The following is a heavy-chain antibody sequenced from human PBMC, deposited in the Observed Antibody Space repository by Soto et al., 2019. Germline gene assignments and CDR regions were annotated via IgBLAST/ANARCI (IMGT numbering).Heavy chain of an antibody. J-gene: IGHJ4*02. CDR3: ARDPGLFRFDY. Sequence: SETLSLTCTVSGGSISSYYWSWIRQPPGKGLEWIGYIYYSGSTNYNPSLKSRVTISVDTSKNQFSLKLSSVTAADTAVYYCARDPGLFRFDYLGQGTLVTVSS. CDR2: IYYSGST. V-gene: IGHV4-59*01. CDR1: GGSISSYY. D-gene: IGHD2-21*01.